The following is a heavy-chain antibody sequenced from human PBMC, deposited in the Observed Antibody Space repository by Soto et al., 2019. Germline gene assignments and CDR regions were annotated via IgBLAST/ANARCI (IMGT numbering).Heavy chain of an antibody. J-gene: IGHJ5*02. CDR2: IYHSGST. Sequence: QLQLQESGSGLVKPSQTLSLTCAVSGGSISSGGYSWSWIRQPPGKGLEWSGYIYHSGSTYYNPSLKRRVTISVDRSKNQFSLKLSSVTAADTAVYYCARARITIFGVVIGGWFDPWGQGTLVTVSS. V-gene: IGHV4-30-2*01. CDR1: GGSISSGGYS. CDR3: ARARITIFGVVIGGWFDP. D-gene: IGHD3-3*01.